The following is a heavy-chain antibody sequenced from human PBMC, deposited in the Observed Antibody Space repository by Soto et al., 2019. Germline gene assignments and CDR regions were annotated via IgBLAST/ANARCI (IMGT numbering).Heavy chain of an antibody. D-gene: IGHD3-10*01. V-gene: IGHV4-39*01. J-gene: IGHJ2*01. CDR3: ARRGFPPYWYFDL. CDR1: GGSISSSSYY. CDR2: ISYSGST. Sequence: QLQLQESGPGLVKPSETLSLTCTVSGGSISSSSYYWGWIRQPPGKGLEWIGSISYSGSTYYNPSLKSRVTISVDTSKNQFSLKLSSVNAADTAVYCCARRGFPPYWYFDLWGRGTLVTVSS.